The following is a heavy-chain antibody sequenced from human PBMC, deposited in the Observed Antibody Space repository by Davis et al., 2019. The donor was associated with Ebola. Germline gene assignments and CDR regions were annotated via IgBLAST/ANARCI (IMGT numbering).Heavy chain of an antibody. CDR1: GGSISSSY. J-gene: IGHJ4*02. CDR3: ARGVRVGATYHFDY. Sequence: MPSETLSLTCAVSGGSISSSYWSWIRQPPGKGLEWIGYIYYSGSTNYNPSLKSRVTISVDTSKNQFSLKLSSVTAADTAVYYCARGVRVGATYHFDYWGQGTLVTVSS. D-gene: IGHD1-26*01. CDR2: IYYSGST. V-gene: IGHV4-59*01.